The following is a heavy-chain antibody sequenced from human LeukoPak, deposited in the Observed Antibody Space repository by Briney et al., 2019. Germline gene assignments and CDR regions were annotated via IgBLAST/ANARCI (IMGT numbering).Heavy chain of an antibody. J-gene: IGHJ4*02. CDR1: GFTFGTYS. D-gene: IGHD3-10*01. Sequence: GGSLRLSCAASGFTFGTYSMNWVRQAPGKGLEWVSYISSSSGTIYYADSVKGRFTISRDNAKNSLYLQMNSLRDEDTAVYFCTRGTGSYYSLGYWGQGTLVTVSS. CDR3: TRGTGSYYSLGY. V-gene: IGHV3-48*02. CDR2: ISSSSGTI.